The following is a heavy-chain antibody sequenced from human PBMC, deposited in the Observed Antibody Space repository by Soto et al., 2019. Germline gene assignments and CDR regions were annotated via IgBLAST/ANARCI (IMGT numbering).Heavy chain of an antibody. CDR3: ARGISAGKGSPPDF. CDR2: ISGRGGST. CDR1: GFTFSSFA. D-gene: IGHD6-13*01. J-gene: IGHJ4*02. Sequence: EMQLLESGGGLVQPGGSLRLSCAASGFTFSSFAMSCLRQAPGKGLDWVSAISGRGGSTYSADSVKGRFTISRDNSKTALYLQMSSLRAEDTAVYYCARGISAGKGSPPDFWGQGSLVTVSS. V-gene: IGHV3-23*01.